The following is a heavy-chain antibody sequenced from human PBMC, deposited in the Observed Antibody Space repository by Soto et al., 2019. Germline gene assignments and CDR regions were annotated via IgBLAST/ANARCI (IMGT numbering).Heavy chain of an antibody. D-gene: IGHD2-2*01. CDR2: INHSGES. V-gene: IGHV4-34*01. CDR1: GGSFSTYF. J-gene: IGHJ5*02. CDR3: ARGGRYCSGTSCYAFDP. Sequence: SSETLSLTCTVSGGSFSTYFWSWIRQPPGKGLEWIGEINHSGESNYDPSLKGRVTMSLDTSTNQMSLKMTSLTAADTAVYYCARGGRYCSGTSCYAFDPWGQGTLVTVSS.